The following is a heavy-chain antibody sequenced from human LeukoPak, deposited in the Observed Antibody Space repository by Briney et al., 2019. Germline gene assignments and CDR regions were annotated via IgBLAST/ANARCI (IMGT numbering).Heavy chain of an antibody. CDR3: ARAPEGYDILTGYFGY. Sequence: ASVKVSCKASVYTFTGYYMHWVRQAPGRGREWVGGINPNSGGTNYAQKFQGRVTMTRDTSISTAYMELSRLRSDDTAVYYCARAPEGYDILTGYFGYWGQGTLVTVSS. CDR2: INPNSGGT. D-gene: IGHD3-9*01. V-gene: IGHV1-2*02. J-gene: IGHJ4*02. CDR1: VYTFTGYY.